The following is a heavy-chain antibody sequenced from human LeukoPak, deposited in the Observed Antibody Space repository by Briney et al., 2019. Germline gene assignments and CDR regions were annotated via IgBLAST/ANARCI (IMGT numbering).Heavy chain of an antibody. CDR1: GYIFTNYY. CDR3: AREESSIVAPVLYYYHMDV. V-gene: IGHV1-46*01. CDR2: INPKGGST. D-gene: IGHD2-15*01. Sequence: GASVKVSCKASGYIFTNYYMHWVRQAPGQGLEWMGIINPKGGSTTYAQKFEGRVTMTSDTSTSTVYMELRNLRSEDTAVYYCAREESSIVAPVLYYYHMDVWGKGTTVTVSS. J-gene: IGHJ6*03.